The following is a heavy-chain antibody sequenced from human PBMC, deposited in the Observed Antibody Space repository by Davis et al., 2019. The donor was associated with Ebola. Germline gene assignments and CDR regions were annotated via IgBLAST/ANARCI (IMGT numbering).Heavy chain of an antibody. CDR3: ASERIYYDSSGPLGY. Sequence: ASVKVSCKASGYTFTGYYIHWVRQAPGQGLEWMGWINPNSGGTNYAQKFQGRVTMTRDTSISTAYMELSRLRSDDTAVYYCASERIYYDSSGPLGYWGQGTLVTVSS. D-gene: IGHD3-22*01. CDR1: GYTFTGYY. CDR2: INPNSGGT. J-gene: IGHJ4*02. V-gene: IGHV1-2*02.